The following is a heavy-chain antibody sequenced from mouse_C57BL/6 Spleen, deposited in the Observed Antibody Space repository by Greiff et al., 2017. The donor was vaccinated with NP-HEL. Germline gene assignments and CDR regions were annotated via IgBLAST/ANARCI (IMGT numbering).Heavy chain of an antibody. V-gene: IGHV1-64*01. CDR1: GYTFTSYW. CDR2: IHPNSGST. CDR3: ARSGDYDGGYFDY. D-gene: IGHD2-4*01. Sequence: QVQLQQPGAELVKPGASVKLSCKASGYTFTSYWMHWVKQRPGQGLEWIGMIHPNSGSTNYNEKFKSKATLTVDKSSSTAYMQLSSLTSEDSAVYYCARSGDYDGGYFDYWGQGTTLTVSS. J-gene: IGHJ2*01.